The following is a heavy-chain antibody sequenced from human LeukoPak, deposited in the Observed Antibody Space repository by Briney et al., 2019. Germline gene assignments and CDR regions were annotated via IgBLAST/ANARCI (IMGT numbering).Heavy chain of an antibody. J-gene: IGHJ4*02. CDR2: IIPIFGTA. V-gene: IGHV1-69*01. D-gene: IGHD6-6*01. Sequence: SCAASGFTVSSNHMSWVRQAPGQGLEWMGGIIPIFGTANYAQKFQGRVTITADESTSTAYMELSSLRSEDTAVYYCARARQLGRGDFDYWGQGTLVTVSS. CDR3: ARARQLGRGDFDY. CDR1: GFTVSSNH.